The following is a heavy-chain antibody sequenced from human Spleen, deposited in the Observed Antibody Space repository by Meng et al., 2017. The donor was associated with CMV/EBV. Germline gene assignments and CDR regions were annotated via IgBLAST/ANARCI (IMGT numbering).Heavy chain of an antibody. CDR3: ARLGDSSGRGIDY. CDR1: GFTFSNYA. Sequence: GGFLRLSCVSSGFTFSNYAMNWVRQAPGQGLEWMGWINPNSGGTNYAQKFQGRATMTRDTSISTAYMDLSRLRSDDTAVYWCARLGDSSGRGIDYWGQGTLVTVSS. J-gene: IGHJ4*02. D-gene: IGHD3-22*01. CDR2: INPNSGGT. V-gene: IGHV1-2*02.